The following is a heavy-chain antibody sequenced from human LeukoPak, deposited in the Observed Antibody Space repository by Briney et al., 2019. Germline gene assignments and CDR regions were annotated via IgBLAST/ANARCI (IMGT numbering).Heavy chain of an antibody. CDR3: ARGYDPYGDYVYYYYGMDV. D-gene: IGHD4-17*01. CDR1: GFTVSSNY. Sequence: GGSLRLSCAASGFTVSSNYMSWVRQAPGKGLEWVSVIYSGGSTYYADSVKGRFTISRDNSKNTLYLQMNSLRAEDTAVYYCARGYDPYGDYVYYYYGMDVWGQGTTVTVSS. J-gene: IGHJ6*02. V-gene: IGHV3-66*01. CDR2: IYSGGST.